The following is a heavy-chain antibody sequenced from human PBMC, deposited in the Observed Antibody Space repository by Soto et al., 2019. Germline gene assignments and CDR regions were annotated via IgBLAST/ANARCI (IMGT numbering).Heavy chain of an antibody. CDR1: GGSISSSNW. D-gene: IGHD2-2*01. Sequence: PSETLSLTCAVSGGSISSSNWWSWVRQPPGKGLEWIGEIYHSGSTNHNPSLKSRVTISVDKSKNQFSLKLSSVTAADTAVYYCASTGSITVGAFDIWGQGTMVTVSS. J-gene: IGHJ3*02. CDR2: IYHSGST. V-gene: IGHV4-4*02. CDR3: ASTGSITVGAFDI.